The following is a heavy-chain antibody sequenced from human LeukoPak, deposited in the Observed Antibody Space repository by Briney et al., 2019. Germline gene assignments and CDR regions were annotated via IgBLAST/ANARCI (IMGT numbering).Heavy chain of an antibody. CDR3: ARASDYYDSGGYPIDY. CDR1: GYTFTSYY. V-gene: IGHV1-46*01. Sequence: ASVKVSCKASGYTFTSYYMHWVRQAPGQGLEWMGIINPSGGSTSYAQKFQGRVTMTWDMSTSTVYMELSSLRSEDTAVYYCARASDYYDSGGYPIDYWGQGTLVTVSS. J-gene: IGHJ4*02. CDR2: INPSGGST. D-gene: IGHD3-22*01.